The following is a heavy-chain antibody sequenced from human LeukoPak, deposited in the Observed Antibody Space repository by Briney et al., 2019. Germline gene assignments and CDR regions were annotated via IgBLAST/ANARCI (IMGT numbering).Heavy chain of an antibody. CDR1: GYTLTDYY. CDR3: ARGYAYFDY. J-gene: IGHJ4*02. Sequence: ASVKVSFKASGYTLTDYYVHWVRLAPGQGLEWMGWFNPNSGGTNYAQKFQGRVTMTRDTSISTAYMELSRLTSDDTGVYYCARGYAYFDYWGQGTLVTVSS. D-gene: IGHD2-2*01. V-gene: IGHV1-2*02. CDR2: FNPNSGGT.